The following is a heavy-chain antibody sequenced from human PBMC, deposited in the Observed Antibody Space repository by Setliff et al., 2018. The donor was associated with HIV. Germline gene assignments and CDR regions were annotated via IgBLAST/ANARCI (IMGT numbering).Heavy chain of an antibody. CDR3: ARYRRPPYYLDY. D-gene: IGHD3-16*02. CDR2: IYSTGDS. Sequence: SETLSLTCTVSGDSISSYYWSWIRQPPGKELEWIGYIYSTGDSNYNPSLKSRVTMAVDTSKNQFSLKLTSVSAADTAVYYCARYRRPPYYLDYWGQGTQVTVSS. V-gene: IGHV4-4*09. CDR1: GDSISSYY. J-gene: IGHJ4*02.